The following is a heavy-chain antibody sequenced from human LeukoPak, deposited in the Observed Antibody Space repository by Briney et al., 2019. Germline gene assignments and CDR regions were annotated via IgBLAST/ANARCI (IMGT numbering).Heavy chain of an antibody. CDR3: ARVSMVRGVIRFHNWFDP. Sequence: ASVKVSCKASGYTFTSYGISWVRQAPGQGLEWMGWISAYNGNTTYAQKLQGRVTMTTDTSTSTAYMELRSLRSDATAVYYCARVSMVRGVIRFHNWFDPWGQGTLVTVSS. J-gene: IGHJ5*02. V-gene: IGHV1-18*01. CDR2: ISAYNGNT. CDR1: GYTFTSYG. D-gene: IGHD3-10*01.